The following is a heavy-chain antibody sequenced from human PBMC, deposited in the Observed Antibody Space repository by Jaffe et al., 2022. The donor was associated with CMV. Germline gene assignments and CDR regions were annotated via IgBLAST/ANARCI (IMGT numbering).Heavy chain of an antibody. Sequence: QVQLVQSGAEVKKPGSSVKVSCKASGGTFSSYAISWVRQAPGQGLEWMGGIIPIFGTANYAQKFQGRVTITADESTSTAYMELSSLRSEDTAVYYCARGYTLDYTYYYDSSGYPGWFDPWGQGTLVTVSS. V-gene: IGHV1-69*01. CDR1: GGTFSSYA. D-gene: IGHD3-22*01. CDR2: IIPIFGTA. CDR3: ARGYTLDYTYYYDSSGYPGWFDP. J-gene: IGHJ5*02.